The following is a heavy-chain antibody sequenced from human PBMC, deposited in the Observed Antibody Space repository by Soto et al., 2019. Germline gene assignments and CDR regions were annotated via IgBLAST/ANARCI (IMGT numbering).Heavy chain of an antibody. V-gene: IGHV1-3*04. D-gene: IGHD1-7*01. CDR1: GYTFTSYP. Sequence: GASVKVSCKASGYTFTSYPIHWVSQAPGQRLEWMGLINNGNDKTKYSKNLQGRVTISRETSASKEYMELSRLRSEEKAVYYCARSPNWDYDTWGQGTLVTVSS. J-gene: IGHJ5*02. CDR3: ARSPNWDYDT. CDR2: INNGNDKT.